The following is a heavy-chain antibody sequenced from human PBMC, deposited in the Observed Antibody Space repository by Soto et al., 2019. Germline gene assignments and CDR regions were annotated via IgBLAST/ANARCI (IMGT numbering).Heavy chain of an antibody. Sequence: EVQLVESGGGLVKPGGSLRLSCAVSGFPFDSYSMSWVRQAPGQGLEWLASLSSGSFYIFHADSIRGRFTISRDDAKNLLFLQMNSLTIEDTATYYCAREANTIYAPHGLDVWGQGTALTVSS. CDR2: LSSGSFYI. V-gene: IGHV3-21*01. J-gene: IGHJ6*02. CDR1: GFPFDSYS. CDR3: AREANTIYAPHGLDV. D-gene: IGHD3-3*01.